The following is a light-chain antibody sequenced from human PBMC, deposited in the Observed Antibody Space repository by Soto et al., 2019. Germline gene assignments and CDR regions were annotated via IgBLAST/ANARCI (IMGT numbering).Light chain of an antibody. Sequence: EIVMTQSPATLSVSPGERATLSCRASQSVSSNLAWYQQKPGQAPRLLIYGASTRATGIPARFSGSGSGTEFALTISRLQSEHFAVDYCQQYNNWPPMYTFGQGTKLEIK. CDR3: QQYNNWPPMYT. CDR2: GAS. J-gene: IGKJ2*01. V-gene: IGKV3-15*01. CDR1: QSVSSN.